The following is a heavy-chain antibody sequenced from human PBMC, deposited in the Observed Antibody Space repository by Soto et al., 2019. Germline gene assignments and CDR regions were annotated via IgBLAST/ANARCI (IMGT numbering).Heavy chain of an antibody. J-gene: IGHJ4*02. Sequence: GQLVQSGAEVKGPGASVRVSCKTSGYTFADFYIHWVRQAPGQGLEWMGWMNPDSGVTDLAQNFRGRDTIARDTSTNTAFLALDRLSSEDNGVYYCARGGSMVTESYFDIWGQGTLVTVSS. CDR3: ARGGSMVTESYFDI. V-gene: IGHV1-2*02. CDR1: GYTFADFY. CDR2: MNPDSGVT. D-gene: IGHD2-21*02.